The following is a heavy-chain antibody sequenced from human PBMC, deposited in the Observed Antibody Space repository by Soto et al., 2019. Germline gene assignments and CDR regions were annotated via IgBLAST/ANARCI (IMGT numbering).Heavy chain of an antibody. CDR2: IYYTGTT. CDR1: GDSISSGPNY. Sequence: SETLSLTCTVSGDSISSGPNYWSCMRQHPGKGLEWIGYIYYTGTTYYSPSLKSRVIMSLDTSRNQFSLKLSSVTAADTAVYYCARDMKCENDGGYYYYGMDVWGPGTTVTVSS. D-gene: IGHD1-1*01. CDR3: ARDMKCENDGGYYYYGMDV. V-gene: IGHV4-31*03. J-gene: IGHJ6*02.